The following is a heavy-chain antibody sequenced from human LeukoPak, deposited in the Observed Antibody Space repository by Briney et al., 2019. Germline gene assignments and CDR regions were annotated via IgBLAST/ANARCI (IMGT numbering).Heavy chain of an antibody. J-gene: IGHJ6*02. CDR1: GYTFTSYG. V-gene: IGHV1-18*01. CDR2: ISAYNGNT. CDR3: ASPSLEIVVVPASVAGDDYGMDV. D-gene: IGHD2-2*03. Sequence: GASVKVPCKASGYTFTSYGISWVRQAPGQGLEWMGWISAYNGNTNYAQKLQGRVTMTTDTSTSTAYMELRSLRSDDTAVYYCASPSLEIVVVPASVAGDDYGMDVWGQGTTVTVSS.